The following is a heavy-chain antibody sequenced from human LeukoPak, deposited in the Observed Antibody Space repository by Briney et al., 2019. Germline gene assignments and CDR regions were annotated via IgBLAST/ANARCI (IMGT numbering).Heavy chain of an antibody. CDR3: ARGRNSGWYEFVGQFDY. J-gene: IGHJ4*02. D-gene: IGHD6-19*01. CDR1: GFTVSSNY. CDR2: IYSGGST. Sequence: PGGSLRLSCAASGFTVSSNYMSWVRQAPGKGLEWVSVIYSGGSTHYADSVKGRFTISRDNSKNTLYLQMNSLRAEDTSVYYCARGRNSGWYEFVGQFDYWGQGTLVTVSS. V-gene: IGHV3-66*01.